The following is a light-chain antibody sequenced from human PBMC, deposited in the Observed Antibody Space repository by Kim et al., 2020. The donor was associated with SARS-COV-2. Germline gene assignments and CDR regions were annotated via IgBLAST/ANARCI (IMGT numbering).Light chain of an antibody. Sequence: QSVTISCTGTSSYVGGYNYVSWYQQHPGKAPKLMIYEVSKRPSGVPDRFSGSKSGNTASLTVSGLQAEDEADYYCSSYAGSNNFEVFGTGTKVTVL. CDR1: SSYVGGYNY. CDR3: SSYAGSNNFEV. V-gene: IGLV2-8*01. CDR2: EVS. J-gene: IGLJ1*01.